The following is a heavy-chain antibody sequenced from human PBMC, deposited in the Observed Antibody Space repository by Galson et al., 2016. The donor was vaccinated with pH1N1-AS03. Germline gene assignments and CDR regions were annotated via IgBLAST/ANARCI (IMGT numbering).Heavy chain of an antibody. J-gene: IGHJ6*04. CDR3: AVWGYISNTHGLDV. CDR1: GFTVSTYD. D-gene: IGHD5-18*01. CDR2: IAAVGTT. V-gene: IGHV3-13*01. Sequence: SLRLSCAASGFTVSTYDMHWVRQSAGGGLEWVSLIAAVGTTEYAGSVKGRVTIFRDNVKNSLYLQMNNLRAEDTALYYCAVWGYISNTHGLDVWGKGTTVTVSS.